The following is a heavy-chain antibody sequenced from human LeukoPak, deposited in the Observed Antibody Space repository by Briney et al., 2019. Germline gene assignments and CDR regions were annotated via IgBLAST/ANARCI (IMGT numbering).Heavy chain of an antibody. D-gene: IGHD3-9*01. Sequence: PSETLSLTCAAYGGSFSGYYWSWIRQPPGKGLEWIGEINHSGSTNYNPSFKSRVTISVDTSKNQFSLKLSSVTAADTAVYYCAIRYFDWLFNGMDVWGQGTTVTVSS. CDR1: GGSFSGYY. CDR3: AIRYFDWLFNGMDV. J-gene: IGHJ6*02. CDR2: INHSGST. V-gene: IGHV4-34*01.